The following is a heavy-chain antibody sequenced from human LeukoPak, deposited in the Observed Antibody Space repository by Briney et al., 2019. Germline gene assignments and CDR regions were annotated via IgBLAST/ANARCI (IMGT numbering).Heavy chain of an antibody. J-gene: IGHJ6*03. V-gene: IGHV1-2*02. CDR1: GYTFTGYY. D-gene: IGHD3-10*01. Sequence: ASVKVSCKASGYTFTGYYMHWVRQAPGQGLEWMGWINPNSGGTNYAQKFQGRVTMTRDTSISTAYMELSRLRSDDTAVYYCARDFHTPGVGYYMDVWGKGTTVAVSS. CDR3: ARDFHTPGVGYYMDV. CDR2: INPNSGGT.